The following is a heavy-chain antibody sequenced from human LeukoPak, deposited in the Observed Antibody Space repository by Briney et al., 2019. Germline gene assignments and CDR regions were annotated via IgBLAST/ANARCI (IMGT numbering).Heavy chain of an antibody. CDR1: GGSIGSSCYY. CDR3: ARRAVVVPAAHFDY. J-gene: IGHJ4*02. D-gene: IGHD2-2*01. Sequence: PSETLSLTCTVSGGSIGSSCYYWGWIRQPPGKGLEWIGSIYYSASTYPNPSLKSRVTMSVDTSKNQFSLKLSSVTAADTAVYYCARRAVVVPAAHFDYWGQGTLVTVSS. CDR2: IYYSAST. V-gene: IGHV4-39*01.